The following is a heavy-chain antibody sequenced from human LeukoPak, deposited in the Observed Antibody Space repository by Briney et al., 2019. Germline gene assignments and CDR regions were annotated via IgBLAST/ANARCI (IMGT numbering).Heavy chain of an antibody. CDR2: IYYSGST. CDR3: ARVPRIEAGATGDWFDP. Sequence: SQTLSLTCTVSGGSISSYYWRWIRQTPGKGLEWIGFIYYSGSTNYNPSLKSRVTISVDTSKNQFFLNLRSVTAADTAVYYCARVPRIEAGATGDWFDPWGQGTVVTVSS. D-gene: IGHD6-13*01. J-gene: IGHJ5*02. V-gene: IGHV4-59*01. CDR1: GGSISSYY.